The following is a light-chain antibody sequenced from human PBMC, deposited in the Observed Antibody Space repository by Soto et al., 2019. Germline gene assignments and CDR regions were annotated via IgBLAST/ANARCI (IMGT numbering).Light chain of an antibody. CDR3: SSYTSSSTV. J-gene: IGLJ3*02. V-gene: IGLV2-14*01. CDR1: SSDVGGYNY. CDR2: EVS. Sequence: QSALIQPASVSGSPGQSITISCTGTSSDVGGYNYVSWYQQHPGKAPKLMIYEVSNRPSGVSNRFSGSKSGNTASLTISGLQAEDEADYYCSSYTSSSTVFGGGTQLTVL.